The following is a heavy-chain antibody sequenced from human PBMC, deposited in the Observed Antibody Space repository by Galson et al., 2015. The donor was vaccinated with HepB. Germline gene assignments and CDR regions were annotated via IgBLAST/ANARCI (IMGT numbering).Heavy chain of an antibody. J-gene: IGHJ4*02. CDR3: ARVGVCSSTSCLEALDY. V-gene: IGHV3-48*01. CDR2: ISSSSSTI. CDR1: GFTFSSYG. Sequence: SLRLSCAASGFTFSSYGMNWVRQAPGKGLEWVSYISSSSSTIYYADSVKGRFTISRDNAKNSLYLQMNSLRAEDTAVYYCARVGVCSSTSCLEALDYRGQGTLVTVSS. D-gene: IGHD2-2*01.